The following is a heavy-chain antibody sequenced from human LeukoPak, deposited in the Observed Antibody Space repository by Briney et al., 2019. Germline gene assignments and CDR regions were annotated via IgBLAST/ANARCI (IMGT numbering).Heavy chain of an antibody. D-gene: IGHD1-26*01. CDR1: GYTLTDYY. Sequence: GASVKVSSKASGYTLTDYYMHWVRQAPGQGLEWMGWINPNSGGTNYAQKFQGRVTMTRDTSISTAYMDLSRLTSDDTAIYYCARDWRGSYFPDFWGQGTLVTVSS. CDR2: INPNSGGT. J-gene: IGHJ4*02. V-gene: IGHV1-2*02. CDR3: ARDWRGSYFPDF.